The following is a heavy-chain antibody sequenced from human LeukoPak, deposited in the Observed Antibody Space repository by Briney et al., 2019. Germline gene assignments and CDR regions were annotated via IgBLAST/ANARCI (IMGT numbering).Heavy chain of an antibody. J-gene: IGHJ5*02. V-gene: IGHV4-4*02. CDR1: GGSISSSNW. CDR2: IYHSGST. Sequence: SEALSLTCAVSGGSISSSNWWSWVRQPPGKGLEWIGEIYHSGSTNYNPSLKSRVTISVDKSKNQFSLKLSSVTAADTAVYYCARGEREVLWFGEPIPGLCWFDPRGQGTLVTVSS. D-gene: IGHD3-10*01. CDR3: ARGEREVLWFGEPIPGLCWFDP.